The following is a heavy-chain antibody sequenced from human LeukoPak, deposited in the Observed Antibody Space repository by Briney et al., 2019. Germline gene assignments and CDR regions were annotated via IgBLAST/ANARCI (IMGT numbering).Heavy chain of an antibody. D-gene: IGHD3-10*02. CDR3: ARLPVRMLGFRWFDP. Sequence: ASVKVSCKASGYTFTSYDINWVRQATGQGLEWMGWMNPNSGNTGYAQKFQGRVTMTRNTTISTAYMELSSLRSEDTAVYYCARLPVRMLGFRWFDPWGQGTLVTVSS. V-gene: IGHV1-8*01. CDR1: GYTFTSYD. J-gene: IGHJ5*02. CDR2: MNPNSGNT.